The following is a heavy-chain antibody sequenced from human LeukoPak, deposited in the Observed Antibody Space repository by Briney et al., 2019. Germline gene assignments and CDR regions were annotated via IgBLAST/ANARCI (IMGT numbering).Heavy chain of an antibody. J-gene: IGHJ3*02. V-gene: IGHV4-61*02. CDR1: GDSISNLNYY. Sequence: SETLSLTCTVSGDSISNLNYYWSWIRQPAGKGLEWIGRIYASGSTNYNPSLKSRVTISVDTSKNQFSLKLSSVTAAGTAVYYCARPSTYYYDSSGHGAFDIWGQGTMVTVSS. CDR3: ARPSTYYYDSSGHGAFDI. D-gene: IGHD3-22*01. CDR2: IYASGST.